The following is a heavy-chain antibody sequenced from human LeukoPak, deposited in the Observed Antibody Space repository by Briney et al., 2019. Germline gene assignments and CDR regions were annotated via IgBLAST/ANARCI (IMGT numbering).Heavy chain of an antibody. Sequence: GGSLRLSCAASELTFSSYAMNWVRQAPGKGLEWVSGISGSGGSTYYADSVKGRFTISRDNSKNTLYLQMNSLKAEDTAVYYCAKPARTDYADYWGRGTLVTVSS. J-gene: IGHJ4*02. CDR1: ELTFSSYA. V-gene: IGHV3-23*01. CDR2: ISGSGGST. D-gene: IGHD1-14*01. CDR3: AKPARTDYADY.